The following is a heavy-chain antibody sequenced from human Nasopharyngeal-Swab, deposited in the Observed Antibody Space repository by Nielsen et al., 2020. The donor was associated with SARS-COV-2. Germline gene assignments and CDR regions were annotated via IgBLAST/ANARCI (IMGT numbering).Heavy chain of an antibody. D-gene: IGHD5-12*01. CDR2: ISSSGSTI. CDR3: ARARGYSGYGFDY. J-gene: IGHJ4*02. Sequence: GESLKISCAASGFTFSDYYMSWIRQAPGKGLEWVSYISSSGSTIYYADSVKGRFTISRDNAKNSLYLQMNSLRAEDTAVYYCARARGYSGYGFDYWGQRTLVTVSS. CDR1: GFTFSDYY. V-gene: IGHV3-11*01.